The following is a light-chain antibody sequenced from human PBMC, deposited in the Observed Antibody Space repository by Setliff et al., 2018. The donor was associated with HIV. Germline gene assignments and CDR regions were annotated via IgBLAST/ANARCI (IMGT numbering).Light chain of an antibody. Sequence: QSALTQPASVSGSPGQSITISCAGTSSDVGSYNFVSWYQQHPGKAPKLIIYEVPKWPSGVSNHFSGSKSGNTASLTISGLQTEDEAEYYCCSYASTGSFVFGTGTKVTVL. CDR3: CSYASTGSFV. V-gene: IGLV2-23*02. CDR1: SSDVGSYNF. CDR2: EVP. J-gene: IGLJ1*01.